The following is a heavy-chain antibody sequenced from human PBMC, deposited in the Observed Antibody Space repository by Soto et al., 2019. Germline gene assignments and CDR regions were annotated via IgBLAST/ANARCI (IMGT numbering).Heavy chain of an antibody. Sequence: ASVKVSCEASVYTFTSYYMHWVRHAPRQGLEWMGIINPSGGSTSYAQKFQGRVTMTRDTSTSTVYMELSSLRSEDTAVYYCARDRTGTKYYDFWSGSTFTYFDYWGQGTLVTVYS. CDR2: INPSGGST. CDR1: VYTFTSYY. V-gene: IGHV1-46*01. CDR3: ARDRTGTKYYDFWSGSTFTYFDY. D-gene: IGHD3-3*01. J-gene: IGHJ4*02.